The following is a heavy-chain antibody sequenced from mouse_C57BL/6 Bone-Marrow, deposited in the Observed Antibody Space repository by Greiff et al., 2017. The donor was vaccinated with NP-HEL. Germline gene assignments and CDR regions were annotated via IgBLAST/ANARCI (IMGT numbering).Heavy chain of an antibody. D-gene: IGHD2-5*01. CDR3: ARGYYSKGYYYARDY. Sequence: QVQLQQPGAELVMPGASVKLSCKASGYTFTSYWMHWVKQRPGQGLEWIGEIDPSDSYTNYNQKFKGKSTLTVDKSSSTAYMQLSSLTSEDSAVYYCARGYYSKGYYYARDYWGQGTSVTVSS. V-gene: IGHV1-69*01. CDR2: IDPSDSYT. J-gene: IGHJ4*01. CDR1: GYTFTSYW.